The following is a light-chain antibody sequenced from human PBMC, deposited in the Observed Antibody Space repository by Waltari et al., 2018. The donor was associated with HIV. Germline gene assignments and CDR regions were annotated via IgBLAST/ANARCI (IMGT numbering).Light chain of an antibody. CDR2: GAS. V-gene: IGKV3-20*01. J-gene: IGKJ4*01. CDR3: QQYDTTAPLT. CDR1: QTVSNNY. Sequence: EIVLTQSPGTLSLSPGASATLSCRASQTVSNNYLAWYQQKPGQAPRILLYGASSRATGIAARCSGSGSGTDFILTISRLQPEDFAVYYCQQYDTTAPLTFGGGTKMEIK.